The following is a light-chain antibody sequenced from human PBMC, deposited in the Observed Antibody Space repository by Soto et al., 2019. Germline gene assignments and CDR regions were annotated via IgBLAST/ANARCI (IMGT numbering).Light chain of an antibody. Sequence: EIVLTQSPGTLSLSPGERATLSCRASQGVGSYLAWYQQKPGQATRLLIYATSSRATGIPDMFSGSGSGTDFPLTISRLEPEDFAEYHCQQYVNSQTFGQGTKVEIK. CDR1: QGVGSY. V-gene: IGKV3-20*01. CDR3: QQYVNSQT. CDR2: ATS. J-gene: IGKJ1*01.